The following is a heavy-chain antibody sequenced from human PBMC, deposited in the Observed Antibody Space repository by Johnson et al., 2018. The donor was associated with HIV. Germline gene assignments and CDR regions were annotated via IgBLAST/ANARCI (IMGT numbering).Heavy chain of an antibody. J-gene: IGHJ3*02. D-gene: IGHD3-10*01. V-gene: IGHV3-30*02. CDR3: ARGQHYYSGSGSYYVLGDAFDR. Sequence: QVQLVESGGGVVQPGESLGLSCAASGFIFNNYGMHWVRQAPGKGLEWVAFIRYDGSRTYYADSVKGRFTISRDKTKNTLYLEMNSLRTEDTAVYSCARGQHYYSGSGSYYVLGDAFDRWGQGTMVTVSS. CDR1: GFIFNNYG. CDR2: IRYDGSRT.